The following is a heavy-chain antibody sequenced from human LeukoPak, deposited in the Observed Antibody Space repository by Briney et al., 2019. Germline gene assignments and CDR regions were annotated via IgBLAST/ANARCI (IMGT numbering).Heavy chain of an antibody. D-gene: IGHD3-22*01. Sequence: PGGSLRLSCAASGFTFSNYWMSWVRQAPGRGLEWVANMKQDGSEEFFVASTRGRFTISRDNAKRSLYLQMNSLRAEDTAVYYCARMSSSGYFLWGQGALVTVAS. CDR3: ARMSSSGYFL. V-gene: IGHV3-7*01. J-gene: IGHJ4*02. CDR1: GFTFSNYW. CDR2: MKQDGSEE.